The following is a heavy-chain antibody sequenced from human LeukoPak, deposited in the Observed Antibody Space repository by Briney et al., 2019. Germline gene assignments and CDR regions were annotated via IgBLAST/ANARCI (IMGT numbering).Heavy chain of an antibody. Sequence: GASVNVSCKASGGTFSSYAISWVRQAPGQGLEWMGGIIPIFGTANYAQKFQGRVTITADESTSTAYMELSSLRSEDTAVYYCARNYQSSGYFQFDYWGQGTLVTVSS. V-gene: IGHV1-69*13. CDR3: ARNYQSSGYFQFDY. CDR2: IIPIFGTA. J-gene: IGHJ4*02. D-gene: IGHD3-22*01. CDR1: GGTFSSYA.